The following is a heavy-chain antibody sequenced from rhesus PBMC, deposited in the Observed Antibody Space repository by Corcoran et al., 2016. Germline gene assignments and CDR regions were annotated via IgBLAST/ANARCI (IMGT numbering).Heavy chain of an antibody. CDR3: ATYSGSYSIGAFDF. CDR2: IYGSSTST. Sequence: QVQLQESGPGVVKPSETLSLTCAVSGGSTSDSYRWSWIRPPPGTGLEWIGYIYGSSTSTNYNPSLKSRVTISKDTSKNQFSLKLSSVTAADTAVYYCATYSGSYSIGAFDFWDQGLRVTVSS. CDR1: GGSTSDSYR. J-gene: IGHJ3*01. V-gene: IGHV4S10*01. D-gene: IGHD1-44*02.